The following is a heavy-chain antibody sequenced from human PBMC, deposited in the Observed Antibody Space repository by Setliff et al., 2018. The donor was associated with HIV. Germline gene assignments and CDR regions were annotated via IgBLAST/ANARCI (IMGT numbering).Heavy chain of an antibody. D-gene: IGHD4-17*01. V-gene: IGHV4-34*01. CDR3: AAFFVTPLTTQDF. J-gene: IGHJ4*02. CDR2: ITPSGAT. Sequence: SETLSLTCAVYGGSFSGHYWSWIRQSPGKGLEWIGEITPSGATNYLPSLKSRVTMSLDTSKNQFSLKMTSVTAADTAVFYCAAFFVTPLTTQDFWGQGTLVTVSS. CDR1: GGSFSGHY.